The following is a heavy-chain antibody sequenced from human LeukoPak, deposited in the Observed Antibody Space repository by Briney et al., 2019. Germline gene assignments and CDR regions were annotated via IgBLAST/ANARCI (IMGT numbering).Heavy chain of an antibody. V-gene: IGHV1-8*01. J-gene: IGHJ4*02. CDR3: ARGPPNWGYDY. CDR2: MSPNSGHT. D-gene: IGHD7-27*01. Sequence: VASVKVSCTASGYTFTSYDINWVRQVTGQGLEWMGWMSPNSGHTGYAQKFQGRVTMTRSTSMSTAYMELSSLKSEDTAVYFCARGPPNWGYDYWGQGTLVTVSS. CDR1: GYTFTSYD.